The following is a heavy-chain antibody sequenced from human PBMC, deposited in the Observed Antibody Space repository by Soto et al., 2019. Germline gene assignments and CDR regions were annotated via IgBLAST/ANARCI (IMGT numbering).Heavy chain of an antibody. Sequence: NPSETLSLTCGVSGGSFIGYYWSWIRQPPGKGLEWIGEINHSGSTNYNPSLKSRVTISVDTSKNQLSLKLSSVTAADTAVYYCARGKLSDYVWGSYRYHFDYWGQGTVVTVSS. CDR1: GGSFIGYY. V-gene: IGHV4-34*01. CDR2: INHSGST. D-gene: IGHD3-16*02. J-gene: IGHJ4*02. CDR3: ARGKLSDYVWGSYRYHFDY.